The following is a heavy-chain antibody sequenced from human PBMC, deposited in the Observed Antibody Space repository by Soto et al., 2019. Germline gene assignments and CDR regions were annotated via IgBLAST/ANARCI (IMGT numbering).Heavy chain of an antibody. CDR2: ISSSSSYI. J-gene: IGHJ4*02. CDR3: AREEHLDSSGYYTDY. Sequence: GGSLRLSCAASGFTFSSYSMNWVRQAPGKGLEWVSSISSSSSYIYYADSVKGRFTISRDNAKNSLYLQMNSLRAEDTAVYYCAREEHLDSSGYYTDYWGQGTLVTVSS. CDR1: GFTFSSYS. V-gene: IGHV3-21*01. D-gene: IGHD3-22*01.